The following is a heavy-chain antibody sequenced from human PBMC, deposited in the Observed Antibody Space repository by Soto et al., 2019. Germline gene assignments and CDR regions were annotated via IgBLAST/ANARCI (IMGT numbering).Heavy chain of an antibody. Sequence: QVQLVESGGGVAQPGRSLRLSCAASGFMFSSHGMHWIRQAPGKGLEWVAVIWYDGSNKYYADSVKGRFTISRDNSKTTLYLQMTSLRVEDTAVYYCGPDTLDYWGQGTVVTVSS. J-gene: IGHJ4*02. CDR2: IWYDGSNK. CDR1: GFMFSSHG. CDR3: GPDTLDY. V-gene: IGHV3-33*01.